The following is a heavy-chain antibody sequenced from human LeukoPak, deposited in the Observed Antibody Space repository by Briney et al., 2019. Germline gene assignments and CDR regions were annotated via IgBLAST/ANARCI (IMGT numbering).Heavy chain of an antibody. Sequence: GGSLRLSCTASGFTLGSHDMHWVRQTRGEGLEWVAAIASGFHTFYAGSVKGRFTVSREDAKNSLYLQTNSLRVGDTAVYYCVREARGYHYTYFDYWGQGTLVTVSS. CDR1: GFTLGSHD. CDR3: VREARGYHYTYFDY. J-gene: IGHJ4*02. V-gene: IGHV3-13*01. CDR2: IASGFHT. D-gene: IGHD5-18*01.